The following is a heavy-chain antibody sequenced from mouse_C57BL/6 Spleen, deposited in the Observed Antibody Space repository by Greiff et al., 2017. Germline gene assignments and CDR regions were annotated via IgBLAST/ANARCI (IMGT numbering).Heavy chain of an antibody. J-gene: IGHJ4*01. Sequence: EVQLQQSGPELVKPGASVKISCKASGYTFTDYYMNWVKQSHGKSLEWIGDINPNNGGTSYNQKFKGKATLTVDKSSSTAYMELRSLTSEDSAVYYCAREGLRGDYAMDYWGQGTSVTVSS. D-gene: IGHD1-1*01. CDR3: AREGLRGDYAMDY. CDR2: INPNNGGT. V-gene: IGHV1-26*01. CDR1: GYTFTDYY.